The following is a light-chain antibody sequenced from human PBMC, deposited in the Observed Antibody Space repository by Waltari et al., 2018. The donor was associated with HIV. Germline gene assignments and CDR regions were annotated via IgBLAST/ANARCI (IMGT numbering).Light chain of an antibody. CDR3: CSFAGSINPVV. V-gene: IGLV2-23*02. CDR2: EVT. CDR1: SRDVGNSDL. J-gene: IGLJ2*01. Sequence: QSALTQPASMSGSPGQSITISCTGTSRDVGNSDLVSLYQQHPGKAPKLIIYEVTKRPSGVSDRFSGSKSGNTASLIISGLQAEDAADYYCCSFAGSINPVVFGGGTKLTVL.